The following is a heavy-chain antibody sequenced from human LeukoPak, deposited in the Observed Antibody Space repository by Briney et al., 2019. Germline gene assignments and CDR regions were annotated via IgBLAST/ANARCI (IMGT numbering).Heavy chain of an antibody. CDR2: ISGSGGST. CDR3: AKAHGYSYGRYFDY. CDR1: GFTFSSFG. V-gene: IGHV3-23*01. Sequence: GGSLRLSCAASGFTFSSFGMSWVRQAPGKGLEWVSAISGSGGSTYYADSVKGRFTISRDNSKNTLCLQMNSLRAEDTAVYYCAKAHGYSYGRYFDYWGQGTLVTVSS. D-gene: IGHD5-18*01. J-gene: IGHJ4*02.